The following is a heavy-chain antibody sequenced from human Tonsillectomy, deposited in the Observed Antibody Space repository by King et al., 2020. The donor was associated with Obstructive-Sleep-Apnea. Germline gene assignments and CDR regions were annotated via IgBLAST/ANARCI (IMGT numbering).Heavy chain of an antibody. CDR3: IWVQRSSSGPTGYYYYLDV. CDR2: IKSKAGCETT. CDR1: GFDFNYAW. J-gene: IGHJ6*02. D-gene: IGHD3-16*02. Sequence: VQLVESGGGLVKPGGSLRLSCAASGFDFNYAWMSWVRQAPGKGLEWVGRIKSKAGCETTEYTGSVKGRFTISRDVSKNTVYLQMNSLITGEKGVYFVIWVQRSSSGPTGYYYYLDVWGQGTTVTVSS. V-gene: IGHV3-15*01.